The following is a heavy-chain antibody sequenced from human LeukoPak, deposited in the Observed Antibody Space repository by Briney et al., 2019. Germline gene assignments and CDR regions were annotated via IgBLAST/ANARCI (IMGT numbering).Heavy chain of an antibody. CDR3: ARRGAVGYCSGGSCSRDAFDI. Sequence: SETLSLTCTVSGGSISSSSYYWGWIRQPPGKGPEWIGSIYYSGSTYYNPSLKSRVTISVDTSKNQFSLKLSSVTAADTAVYYCARRGAVGYCSGGSCSRDAFDIWGQGTMVTVSS. J-gene: IGHJ3*02. CDR1: GGSISSSSYY. CDR2: IYYSGST. D-gene: IGHD2-15*01. V-gene: IGHV4-39*01.